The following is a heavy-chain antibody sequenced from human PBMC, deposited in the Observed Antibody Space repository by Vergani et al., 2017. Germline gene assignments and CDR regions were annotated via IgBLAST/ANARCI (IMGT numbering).Heavy chain of an antibody. Sequence: EVQLVESGGGLVQPGGSLRLSCAASGFTFSSYSMNWVRQAPGKGLEWVSYISSSSSTIYYADSVKGRFTISRDNAKNSLYRQMNSLRAEDTAVYYCARDGTDYGSGSYYPSWYFDYWGQGTLVTVSS. CDR3: ARDGTDYGSGSYYPSWYFDY. D-gene: IGHD3-10*01. CDR1: GFTFSSYS. CDR2: ISSSSSTI. V-gene: IGHV3-48*01. J-gene: IGHJ4*02.